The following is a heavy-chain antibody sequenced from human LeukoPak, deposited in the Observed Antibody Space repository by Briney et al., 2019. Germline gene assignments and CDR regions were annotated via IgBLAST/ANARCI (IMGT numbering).Heavy chain of an antibody. Sequence: GGSLRLSCAASGFTFSSYAMSWVRQAPGKGLEWVSAISGSGGSTYYADSVKGRFTISRDNSKNTLYLQMNSLRAEDTAVYYCAKDRRGATGYNWFDPWGQGTLVTVSS. J-gene: IGHJ5*02. CDR1: GFTFSSYA. CDR3: AKDRRGATGYNWFDP. D-gene: IGHD3-10*01. V-gene: IGHV3-23*01. CDR2: ISGSGGST.